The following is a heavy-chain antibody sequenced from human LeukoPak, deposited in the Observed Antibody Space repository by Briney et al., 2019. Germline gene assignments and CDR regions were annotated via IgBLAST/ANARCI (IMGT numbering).Heavy chain of an antibody. CDR3: ARDPHGDAFDI. V-gene: IGHV3-53*01. J-gene: IGHJ3*02. CDR2: IYSGGST. Sequence: GGSLRLSCAPSGFTVSSNYMSWVRQPPGKGLEWVSVIYSGGSTYYADSVKGRFTISRDNSKNTLYLQMNSLRAEDTAVYYCARDPHGDAFDIWGQGTMVTVSS. CDR1: GFTVSSNY.